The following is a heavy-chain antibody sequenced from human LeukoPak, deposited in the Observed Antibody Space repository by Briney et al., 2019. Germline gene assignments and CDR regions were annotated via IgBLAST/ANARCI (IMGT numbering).Heavy chain of an antibody. CDR2: ISYDGSNK. CDR3: ARAGAFYYGSSGYYEGSFDY. CDR1: GFTFSSYG. D-gene: IGHD3-22*01. V-gene: IGHV3-30*03. Sequence: PGGSLRLSCAASGFTFSSYGMHWVRQAPGKGLEWVAVISYDGSNKYYADSVKGRFTISRDNSKNTLYLQMNSLRAEDTAVYYCARAGAFYYGSSGYYEGSFDYWGQGTLVTVSS. J-gene: IGHJ4*02.